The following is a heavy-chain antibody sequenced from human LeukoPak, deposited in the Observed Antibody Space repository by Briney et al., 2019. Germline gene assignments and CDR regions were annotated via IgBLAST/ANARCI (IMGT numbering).Heavy chain of an antibody. D-gene: IGHD3-22*01. Sequence: GGSLRLSCIASGFSFSSYDMHWVRQATGKGLECVSGIHMTGDTYYADSVKGRFTISRENAKISLYIQMNSLRAGDTAVYYCVRGRGYYDGRGYIKNVPFDIWGQGTTVTVSS. CDR1: GFSFSSYD. V-gene: IGHV3-13*01. CDR3: VRGRGYYDGRGYIKNVPFDI. CDR2: IHMTGDT. J-gene: IGHJ3*02.